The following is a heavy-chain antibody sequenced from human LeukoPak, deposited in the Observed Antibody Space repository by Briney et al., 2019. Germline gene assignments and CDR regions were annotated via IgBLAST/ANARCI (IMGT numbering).Heavy chain of an antibody. V-gene: IGHV1-69*01. CDR2: IIPIFGTA. J-gene: IGHJ4*02. CDR1: GGTFSSYA. D-gene: IGHD5-12*01. CDR3: ARGPSGYDFDY. Sequence: SVKVSCKTSGGTFSSYAISWVRQAPGQGLERMGGIIPIFGTANYAQKFQGRVTITADESTSTAYMELSSLRSEDTAVYYCARGPSGYDFDYWGQGTLVTVSS.